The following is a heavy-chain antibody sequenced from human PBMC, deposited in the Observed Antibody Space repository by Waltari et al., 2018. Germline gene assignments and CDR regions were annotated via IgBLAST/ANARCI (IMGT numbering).Heavy chain of an antibody. CDR2: IYWNDDK. CDR1: GFSLSTSGVG. J-gene: IGHJ4*02. V-gene: IGHV2-5*01. Sequence: QITLKESGPTLVKPTQTLTLTCTFSGFSLSTSGVGVGWIRQPPGKALEWLALIYWNDDKRYSPSLKSRLTITKDPSKNQVVLTMTNMDPVDTATYYCAHRRVASTYYYDSSGTFDYWGQGTLVTVSS. D-gene: IGHD3-22*01. CDR3: AHRRVASTYYYDSSGTFDY.